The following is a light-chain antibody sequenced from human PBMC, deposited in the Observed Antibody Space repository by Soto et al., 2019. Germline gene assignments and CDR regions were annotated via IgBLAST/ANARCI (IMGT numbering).Light chain of an antibody. V-gene: IGKV3-20*01. J-gene: IGKJ1*01. CDR3: QQYGSSPRT. Sequence: EIVLTQSPGTLSLSPGERATLSCRANQSVSSRYLAWYQQKPGQAPRLLIYGASSRATGIPDRFSGSGSGTDFTLTISRLEPEDFAVYYCQQYGSSPRTFGQGTKVEIK. CDR1: QSVSSRY. CDR2: GAS.